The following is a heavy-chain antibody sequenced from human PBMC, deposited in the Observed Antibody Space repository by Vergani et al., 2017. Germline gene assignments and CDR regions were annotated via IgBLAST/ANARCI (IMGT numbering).Heavy chain of an antibody. J-gene: IGHJ6*03. Sequence: QVQLQQWGAGLLKPSETLSLTCAVYGGSFSGYYWSWIRQPPGKGLEWIGEINHSGSTNYNPSLKSRVTISVDTSKNQFCLKLSSVTAADTAVYYCARGRRYCSSTSCYGRGYYYYYYMDVWGKGTTVTVSS. D-gene: IGHD2-2*01. V-gene: IGHV4-34*01. CDR1: GGSFSGYY. CDR3: ARGRRYCSSTSCYGRGYYYYYYMDV. CDR2: INHSGST.